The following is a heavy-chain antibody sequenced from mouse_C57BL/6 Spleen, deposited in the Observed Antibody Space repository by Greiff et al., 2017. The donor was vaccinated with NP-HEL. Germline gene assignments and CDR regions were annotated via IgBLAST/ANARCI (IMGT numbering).Heavy chain of an antibody. CDR3: ARFWGSEYYFDY. Sequence: QVQLKQSGAELVRPGTSVKVSCKASGYAFTNYLIEWVKQRPGQGLEWIGVINPGSGGTNYNEKFKGKATLTADKSSSTAYMQLSSLTSEDSAVYFCARFWGSEYYFDYWGQGTTLTVSS. J-gene: IGHJ2*01. CDR1: GYAFTNYL. V-gene: IGHV1-54*01. CDR2: INPGSGGT.